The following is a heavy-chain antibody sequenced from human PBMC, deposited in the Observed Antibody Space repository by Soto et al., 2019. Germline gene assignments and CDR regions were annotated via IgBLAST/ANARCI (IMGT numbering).Heavy chain of an antibody. Sequence: QATLKESGPVLVKPTETLTPTCTVSGFSPSNARMGVSWIRQPPGKALERLAHIFSNSEKSYDPPLKTRHTIPKPTSKSQVVLTITNMDPMDTATNYSARKQGGYTGNAVSDYWGHGTLVTVSS. CDR1: GFSPSNARMG. CDR3: ARKQGGYTGNAVSDY. D-gene: IGHD5-12*01. V-gene: IGHV2-26*01. J-gene: IGHJ4*01. CDR2: IFSNSEK.